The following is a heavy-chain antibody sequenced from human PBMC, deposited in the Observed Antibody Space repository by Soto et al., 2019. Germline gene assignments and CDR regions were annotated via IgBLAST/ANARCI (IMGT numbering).Heavy chain of an antibody. CDR3: ARGLRWEWYFDY. CDR1: GDSISISTYF. V-gene: IGHV4-39*01. J-gene: IGHJ4*02. CDR2: ISYSGST. D-gene: IGHD4-17*01. Sequence: QLQLQESGPGLVKPSETLSLTCTVSGDSISISTYFWGWIRQPPGKGLEWIGSISYSGSTSYNPSVKSRVTMSVGTSRNQFSLKLSSVTAADTAVYYCARGLRWEWYFDYWGQGTLVTVSS.